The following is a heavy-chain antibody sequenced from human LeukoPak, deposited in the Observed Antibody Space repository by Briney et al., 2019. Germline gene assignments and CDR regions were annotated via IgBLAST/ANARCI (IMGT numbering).Heavy chain of an antibody. J-gene: IGHJ5*02. CDR3: ASQSSAWYASP. CDR1: GGSISSSRYY. V-gene: IGHV4-39*01. Sequence: PSETLSLTCTVSGGSISSSRYYWGWIRQPPGKGLEWIGSIYYSGSTYYNPSLQSRVTISIDTSKNQFSLKLSSVIAADTAVYYCASQSSAWYASPWGQGTLVTVSS. CDR2: IYYSGST. D-gene: IGHD6-19*01.